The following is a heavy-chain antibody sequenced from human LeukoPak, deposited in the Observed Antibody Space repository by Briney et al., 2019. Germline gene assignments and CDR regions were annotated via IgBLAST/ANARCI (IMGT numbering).Heavy chain of an antibody. CDR2: ISSSGSTI. V-gene: IGHV3-11*04. CDR3: AKDLLPWFGELVSEGVGFDY. J-gene: IGHJ4*02. CDR1: GFTFSDYY. D-gene: IGHD3-10*01. Sequence: GGSLRLSCAASGFTFSDYYMSWIRQAPGKGLEWVSYISSSGSTIYYADSVKGRFTISRDNSKNTLYLQMNSLRAEDTAVYYCAKDLLPWFGELVSEGVGFDYWGQGTLVTVSS.